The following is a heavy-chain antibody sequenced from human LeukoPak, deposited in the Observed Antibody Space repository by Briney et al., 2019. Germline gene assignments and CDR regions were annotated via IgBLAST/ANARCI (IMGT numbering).Heavy chain of an antibody. Sequence: GGSLRLSCAASRFTFSSYAMSWVRQAPGKGLEWVANIKQDGSEKYYVDSVKGRFAISRDNVKNSLYLQMNSLRAEDTAVYYCARDEPVGATTGWGQGTLVTVSS. CDR1: RFTFSSYA. J-gene: IGHJ4*02. CDR3: ARDEPVGATTG. V-gene: IGHV3-7*01. CDR2: IKQDGSEK. D-gene: IGHD1-26*01.